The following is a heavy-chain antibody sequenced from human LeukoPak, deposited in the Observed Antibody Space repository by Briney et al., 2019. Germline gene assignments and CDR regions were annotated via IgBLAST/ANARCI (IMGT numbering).Heavy chain of an antibody. J-gene: IGHJ4*02. CDR1: GYTFTAYY. V-gene: IGHV1-2*02. Sequence: GASVKVSCKSSGYTFTAYYMHWVRQAPGQGLEWMGWINPNSGGTNYAQKFQGRVTMTRDTSISTAYMELSRLRSDDTAVYYCARPGYSSGWYYFDYWGQGTLVTVSS. CDR3: ARPGYSSGWYYFDY. D-gene: IGHD6-19*01. CDR2: INPNSGGT.